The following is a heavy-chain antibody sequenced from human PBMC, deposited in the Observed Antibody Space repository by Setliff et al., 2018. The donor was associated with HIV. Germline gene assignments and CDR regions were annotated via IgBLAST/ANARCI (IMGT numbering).Heavy chain of an antibody. Sequence: PSETLSLTCTVSGASIRSQYWSWIRKPPGKGMEWSGYISYSGSTNYNPSLESRVAISVDTSKQQFSLEVSSGTAADTAVDYCARTRGYSYGTLAGFDYWGRGSLVTVSS. D-gene: IGHD5-18*01. V-gene: IGHV4-59*11. CDR1: GASIRSQY. CDR2: ISYSGST. J-gene: IGHJ4*01. CDR3: ARTRGYSYGTLAGFDY.